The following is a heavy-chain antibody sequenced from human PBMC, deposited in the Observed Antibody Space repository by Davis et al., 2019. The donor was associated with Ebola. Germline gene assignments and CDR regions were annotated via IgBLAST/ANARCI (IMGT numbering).Heavy chain of an antibody. Sequence: ASVKVSCKASGYSFTSYGISWVRQAPGQGLEWMGWISAYNGNTNYAQKLQGRVTMTTDTSTSTAYMELRSLRSDDTAVYYCARDPASIVRYFDWLSPHFDYWGQGTLVTVSS. CDR1: GYSFTSYG. CDR2: ISAYNGNT. J-gene: IGHJ4*02. D-gene: IGHD3-9*01. V-gene: IGHV1-18*01. CDR3: ARDPASIVRYFDWLSPHFDY.